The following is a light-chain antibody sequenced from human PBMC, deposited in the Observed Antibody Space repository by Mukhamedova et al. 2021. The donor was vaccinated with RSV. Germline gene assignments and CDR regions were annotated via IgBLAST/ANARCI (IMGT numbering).Light chain of an antibody. CDR2: AAA. CDR3: QQSYIAPIT. V-gene: IGKV1-39*01. J-gene: IGKJ5*01. Sequence: YQHRPGRAPNLLIYAAAVLHDGVPSRFRGSGSGTNFTLTITSLQAEDFATYYCQQSYIAPITFGHGTRLDIK.